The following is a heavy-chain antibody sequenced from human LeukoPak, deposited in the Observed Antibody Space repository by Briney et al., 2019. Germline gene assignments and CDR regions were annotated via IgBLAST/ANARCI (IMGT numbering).Heavy chain of an antibody. CDR2: IYYSGST. CDR3: ATMARDGYNYNDY. Sequence: PSETLSLTCTVSGGSISSYYWSWIRQPPGKGLEWIGYIYYSGSTNYNPSLKSRVTISVDTSKNQFSLKLSSVTAADTAVYYCATMARDGYNYNDYRGQGTLVTVSS. D-gene: IGHD5-24*01. CDR1: GGSISSYY. J-gene: IGHJ4*02. V-gene: IGHV4-59*01.